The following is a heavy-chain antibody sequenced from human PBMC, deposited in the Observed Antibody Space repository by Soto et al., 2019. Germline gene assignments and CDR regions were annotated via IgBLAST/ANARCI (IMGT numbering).Heavy chain of an antibody. J-gene: IGHJ3*02. V-gene: IGHV4-28*01. Sequence: KSSETLSLTCAVSGYSISSSNWWGWIRQPPGKGLEWIGYIYYSGSTYYNPSLKSRVTMSVDTSKNQFSLRLSSVTAADTAVYYCARWDYDFRDAFDIWGPGTMVTVSS. CDR1: GYSISSSNW. D-gene: IGHD3-3*01. CDR2: IYYSGST. CDR3: ARWDYDFRDAFDI.